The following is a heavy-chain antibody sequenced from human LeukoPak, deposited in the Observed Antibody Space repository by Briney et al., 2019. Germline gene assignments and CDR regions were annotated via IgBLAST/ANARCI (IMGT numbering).Heavy chain of an antibody. CDR3: ARGRAYCSGGSCYSYVFDY. J-gene: IGHJ4*02. Sequence: SETLSLTCAVYGGSFSGYYWSWIRQPPGKGLEWVGEINHSGSTNYNPSPKSRVTISVAASKQQFSLKLSSVTAADTAVYYCARGRAYCSGGSCYSYVFDYWGQGTLVTVSS. CDR1: GGSFSGYY. CDR2: INHSGST. V-gene: IGHV4-34*01. D-gene: IGHD2-15*01.